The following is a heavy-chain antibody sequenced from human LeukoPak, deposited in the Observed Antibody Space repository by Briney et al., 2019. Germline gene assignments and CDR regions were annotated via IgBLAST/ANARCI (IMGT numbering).Heavy chain of an antibody. J-gene: IGHJ6*02. CDR1: GFTFKTHA. CDR3: AKVLLARAYYYGMDV. V-gene: IGHV3-23*01. D-gene: IGHD2-15*01. CDR2: ISGSGGST. Sequence: GGSLRLSCAASGFTFKTHAMSWVRQAPGKGLEWVSAISGSGGSTYYAGSVKGRFTISRDNSKNTLYLQMNSLRVEDTAVYYCAKVLLARAYYYGMDVWGQGTTVTVSS.